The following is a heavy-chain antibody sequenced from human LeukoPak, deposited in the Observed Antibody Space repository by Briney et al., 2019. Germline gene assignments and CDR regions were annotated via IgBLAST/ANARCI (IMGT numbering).Heavy chain of an antibody. CDR2: INSNGGST. Sequence: GGSLRLSCSASGFTFSNYAMHWVRQPPGQGLEYLSAINSNGGSTYYVNSGKGSFTISRDNSKNTVHLQMSSLRADDTAVYYCVKDWRRASFFDPWGQGTPVTVSS. J-gene: IGHJ5*02. V-gene: IGHV3-64*03. CDR1: GFTFSNYA. CDR3: VKDWRRASFFDP.